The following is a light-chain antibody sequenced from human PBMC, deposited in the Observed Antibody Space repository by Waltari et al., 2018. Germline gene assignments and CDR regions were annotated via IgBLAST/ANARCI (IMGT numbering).Light chain of an antibody. Sequence: QSALTQPRSVSGSPGQSVTIPCPGTSSDAGGYNYVSWYQQHPGKAPKFIIYEVNKRPSGVPDRFSGSKSGNTASLTISGLQDEDEADYYCYSYADSYTWVFGGGTKLTVL. CDR3: YSYADSYTWV. CDR2: EVN. J-gene: IGLJ3*02. V-gene: IGLV2-11*01. CDR1: SSDAGGYNY.